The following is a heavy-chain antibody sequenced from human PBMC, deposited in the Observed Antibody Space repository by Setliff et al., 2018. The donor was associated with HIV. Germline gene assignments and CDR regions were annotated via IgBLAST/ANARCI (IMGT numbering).Heavy chain of an antibody. CDR2: ISSSGSYI. D-gene: IGHD2-2*01. Sequence: LRLSCATSGFSFFNFALNWVRQAPGKGLEWVSSISSSGSYIYYADSVKGRFTISRDDATKSLFLQMDSLRAEDTAVYYCARSRSTRDAFDFWGLGTMVTVSS. V-gene: IGHV3-21*01. CDR1: GFSFFNFA. J-gene: IGHJ3*01. CDR3: ARSRSTRDAFDF.